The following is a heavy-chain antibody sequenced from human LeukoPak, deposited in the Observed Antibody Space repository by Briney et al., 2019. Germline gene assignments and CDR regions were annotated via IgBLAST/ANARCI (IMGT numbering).Heavy chain of an antibody. J-gene: IGHJ4*02. V-gene: IGHV4-31*03. CDR1: GGSISSGGYY. CDR3: ARDLPLTTGIDY. CDR2: IYYSGST. Sequence: SQTLSLTCTVSGGSISSGGYYWSWIRQHPGKGLEWIGYIYYSGSTYYNPSLKSRVTISVVTSKNQFSLKLSSVTAADTAVYYCARDLPLTTGIDYWGQGTLVTVSS. D-gene: IGHD3-22*01.